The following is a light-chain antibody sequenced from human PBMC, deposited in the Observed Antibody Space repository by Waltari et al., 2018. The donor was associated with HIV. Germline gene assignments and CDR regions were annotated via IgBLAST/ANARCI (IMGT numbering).Light chain of an antibody. CDR3: QQYRSSPET. V-gene: IGKV3-20*01. CDR2: GAS. Sequence: EIVMTQSPVTLSVSPGVRASLSCRASQSISNNLAWYQHNPVQAPRLLIYGASSRATGIPDRFSGSGSGTDFTLTISRLEPEDFAVYYCQQYRSSPETFGGGTKVEIK. CDR1: QSISNN. J-gene: IGKJ4*01.